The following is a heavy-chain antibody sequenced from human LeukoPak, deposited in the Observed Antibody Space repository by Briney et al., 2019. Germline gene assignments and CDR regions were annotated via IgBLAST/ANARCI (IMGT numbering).Heavy chain of an antibody. Sequence: GGSLRLSCAASGFTFSSYAMSWVRQAPGKGLEWVSAISGSGGSTYYADSVKGRFTISRDNSKNTLYLQMNSLRAEDTAVYSCATLPLMLRTAWFDPWGQGTLVTVSS. J-gene: IGHJ5*02. V-gene: IGHV3-23*01. CDR2: ISGSGGST. CDR1: GFTFSSYA. CDR3: ATLPLMLRTAWFDP. D-gene: IGHD2-15*01.